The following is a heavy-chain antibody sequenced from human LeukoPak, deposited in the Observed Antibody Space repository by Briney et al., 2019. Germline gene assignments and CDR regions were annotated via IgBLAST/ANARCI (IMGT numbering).Heavy chain of an antibody. V-gene: IGHV3-48*03. J-gene: IGHJ4*02. CDR1: GFTFSSYE. D-gene: IGHD2-2*02. CDR3: ARVVHCSSTSCYRGLRRSDGGYYFDY. CDR2: ISSSCSTI. Sequence: GGSLRLSCAASGFTFSSYEMNWVRQASGKGLEWVSYISSSCSTIYYADSVKGRFTISRDNAKNSLYLQMNSLRAEDTAVYYCARVVHCSSTSCYRGLRRSDGGYYFDYWGQGTLVTVSS.